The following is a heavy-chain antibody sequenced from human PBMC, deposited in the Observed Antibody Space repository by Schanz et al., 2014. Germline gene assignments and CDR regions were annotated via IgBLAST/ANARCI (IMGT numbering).Heavy chain of an antibody. CDR1: GFTFSDYY. Sequence: PGGSLRLSCAASGFTFSDYYMTWIRQAPGKGLEWVSDISDSGDSTHYADSVKGRFTISRDNAKNSLFLQMNSLRAEDTAVYYCARTYCSSTSCYTGYYYMDVWGKGTTVTVSS. CDR3: ARTYCSSTSCYTGYYYMDV. V-gene: IGHV3-11*01. J-gene: IGHJ6*03. CDR2: ISDSGDST. D-gene: IGHD2-2*02.